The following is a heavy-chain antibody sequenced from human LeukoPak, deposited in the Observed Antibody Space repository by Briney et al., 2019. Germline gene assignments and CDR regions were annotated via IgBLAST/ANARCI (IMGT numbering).Heavy chain of an antibody. CDR1: GYTFTSYA. V-gene: IGHV1-3*01. CDR3: ARDLLAPYCSGGSCYGWFDP. CDR2: INAGNGNT. J-gene: IGHJ5*02. D-gene: IGHD2-15*01. Sequence: ASVKVSCKASGYTFTSYAMHWVRQAPGQRLEWMGWINAGNGNTKYSQRFQGRVTITRDTSASTAYMELSSLRSEDTAVYYCARDLLAPYCSGGSCYGWFDPWGQGTLVTVSS.